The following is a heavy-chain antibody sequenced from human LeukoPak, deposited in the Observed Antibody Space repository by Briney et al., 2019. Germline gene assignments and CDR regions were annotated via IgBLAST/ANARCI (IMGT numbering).Heavy chain of an antibody. Sequence: ASVKVSCKASGYTFTGYYIDWVRQAPGQGLEWMGRIDPNSGGTNYAQKFLGRVTMTRDTSISTAYMELNRLRSDDTAIYYCARDRMGTIEDVWGKGTTVTVSS. J-gene: IGHJ6*04. V-gene: IGHV1-2*02. CDR3: ARDRMGTIEDV. CDR1: GYTFTGYY. CDR2: IDPNSGGT. D-gene: IGHD5-12*01.